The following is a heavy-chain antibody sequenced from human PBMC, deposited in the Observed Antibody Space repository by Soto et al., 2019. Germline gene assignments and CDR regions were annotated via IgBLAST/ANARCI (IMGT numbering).Heavy chain of an antibody. CDR1: GYTFTSYG. V-gene: IGHV1-18*01. CDR3: GREGLELYQADY. D-gene: IGHD1-7*01. J-gene: IGHJ4*02. Sequence: ASVPVSCKASGYTFTSYGISWLRQAPGQGLEWMGWISAYNVNTNYAQNLQGRVTMTTDTSTSTAYMELRSLRSDDTALYYCGREGLELYQADYWGQGTLVTVSS. CDR2: ISAYNVNT.